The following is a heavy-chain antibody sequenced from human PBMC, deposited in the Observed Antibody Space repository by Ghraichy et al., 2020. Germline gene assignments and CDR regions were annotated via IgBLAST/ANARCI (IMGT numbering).Heavy chain of an antibody. V-gene: IGHV3-21*01. CDR2: ISSGSTYT. D-gene: IGHD2-21*01. J-gene: IGHJ4*02. CDR3: ARDSGEFDY. CDR1: GFTFSSYS. Sequence: GGSLRLSCTASGFTFSSYSMNWVRQAPGKGLEWVSSISSGSTYTYYADSVKGRFTISRDNAKNSLYLQMNSLRAEDTAVYYCARDSGEFDYWGQGTLVTVSS.